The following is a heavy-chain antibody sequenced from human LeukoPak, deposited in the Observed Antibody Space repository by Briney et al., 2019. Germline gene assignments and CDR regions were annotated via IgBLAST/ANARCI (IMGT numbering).Heavy chain of an antibody. V-gene: IGHV3-30*18. CDR1: GFTFSSYG. CDR3: AKGVAPLRGSSSWFAEVNWFDP. J-gene: IGHJ5*02. D-gene: IGHD6-13*01. CDR2: ISYDGSNK. Sequence: GRSLRLSCVASGFTFSSYGMHWVRQAPGKGLEWVAVISYDGSNKYYADSVKGRFTISRDNSKNTLYLQMNSLRAEDTAVYYCAKGVAPLRGSSSWFAEVNWFDPWGQGTLVTVSS.